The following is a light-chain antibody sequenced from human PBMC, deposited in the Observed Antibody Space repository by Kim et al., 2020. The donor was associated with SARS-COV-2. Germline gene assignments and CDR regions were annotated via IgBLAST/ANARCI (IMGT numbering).Light chain of an antibody. CDR3: QQYAYWRA. CDR2: GAS. Sequence: SRPPGERATLSCRASQSISSSLAWYQQKPGQAPRVLIYGASARATGVPARCSGSGSGTEFTLPISNLQSEDFAVYYCQQYAYWRAFGQGTRLEIK. CDR1: QSISSS. J-gene: IGKJ5*01. V-gene: IGKV3-15*01.